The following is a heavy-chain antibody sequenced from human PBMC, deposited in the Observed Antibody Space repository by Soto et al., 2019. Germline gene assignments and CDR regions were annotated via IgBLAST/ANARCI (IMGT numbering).Heavy chain of an antibody. CDR3: ARIIGYCRNNDCSWTFDI. CDR1: GYSFISYW. J-gene: IGHJ3*02. Sequence: GESLKISCKTSGYSFISYWVAWVRQKPGKGLEWMGTFYPGDSTSTYSPSFQGQVTISVDKSISTAYLHLSSLKASDTAIHYCARIIGYCRNNDCSWTFDIWGQGTTVTVS. D-gene: IGHD2-2*03. V-gene: IGHV5-51*01. CDR2: FYPGDSTS.